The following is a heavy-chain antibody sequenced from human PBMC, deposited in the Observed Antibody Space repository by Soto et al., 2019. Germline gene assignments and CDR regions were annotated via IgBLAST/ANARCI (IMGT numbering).Heavy chain of an antibody. CDR1: GGSVSSGSYY. J-gene: IGHJ4*02. V-gene: IGHV4-61*01. CDR3: ARVGGYYDSSGYYYGGLYFDY. D-gene: IGHD3-22*01. CDR2: IYYSGST. Sequence: SETLSLTCTVSGGSVSSGSYYWSWIRQPPGKGLEWIGYIYYSGSTNYNPSLKSRVTISVDTSKNQFSLKLSSVTAADTAVYYCARVGGYYDSSGYYYGGLYFDYWGQGTLVTVS.